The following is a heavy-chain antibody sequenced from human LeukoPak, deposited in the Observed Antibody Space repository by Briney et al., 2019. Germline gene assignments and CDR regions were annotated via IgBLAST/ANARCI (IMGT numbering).Heavy chain of an antibody. Sequence: SETLSLICTVSGASTRTYFWSWVRQPAGKGLEWIGRLYPSGNTNYNPSLESRVMMSIDLSKNQFSLRLSSVTADDTAVYICARDVGSYFDHWGQGLLVTVSS. CDR2: LYPSGNT. D-gene: IGHD6-19*01. J-gene: IGHJ4*02. CDR1: GASTRTYF. V-gene: IGHV4-4*07. CDR3: ARDVGSYFDH.